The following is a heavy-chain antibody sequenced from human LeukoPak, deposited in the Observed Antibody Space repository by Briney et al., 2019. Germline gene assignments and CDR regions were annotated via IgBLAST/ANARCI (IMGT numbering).Heavy chain of an antibody. D-gene: IGHD2-15*01. CDR2: IYYSGST. CDR1: GGSISSGDYY. J-gene: IGHJ3*02. V-gene: IGHV4-30-4*08. CDR3: ARDHCSGGSCGSFDI. Sequence: SETLSLTCTVSGGSISSGDYYWSWIRQPPGKGLEWIGYIYYSGSTYYNPSLKSRVTISVDTSKNQFSLKLSSVTAADTAVYYYARDHCSGGSCGSFDIWGQGTMVTVSS.